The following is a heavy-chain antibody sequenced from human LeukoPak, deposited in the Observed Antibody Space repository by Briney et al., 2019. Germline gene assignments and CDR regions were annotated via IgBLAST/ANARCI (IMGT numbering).Heavy chain of an antibody. CDR3: ATSLYSGSLFRY. CDR2: ITGSADNT. D-gene: IGHD6-25*01. Sequence: ETLSLTCTVSGGSISSSSYYWGWVRQAPGKGLEWVSLITGSADNTYYADSVRGRFTISRDNSKNTLYLQMNSLSAEDTAVYYCATSLYSGSLFRYWGQGTLVTVSS. J-gene: IGHJ4*02. V-gene: IGHV3-23*01. CDR1: GGSISSSSYY.